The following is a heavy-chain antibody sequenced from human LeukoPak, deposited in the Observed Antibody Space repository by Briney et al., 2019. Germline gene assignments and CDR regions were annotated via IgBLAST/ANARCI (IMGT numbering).Heavy chain of an antibody. V-gene: IGHV3-23*01. CDR1: GFNFNSYT. Sequence: GGSLRLSCAASGFNFNSYTMFWVRQAPGRGLEWVSGISGSGDDILYADSVKGRFTISRDNSKNTLYLQLNGLRAEDTAVHYCAKAFGSTSRYWYFDLWGRGTLVTVSS. D-gene: IGHD6-13*01. J-gene: IGHJ2*01. CDR2: ISGSGDDI. CDR3: AKAFGSTSRYWYFDL.